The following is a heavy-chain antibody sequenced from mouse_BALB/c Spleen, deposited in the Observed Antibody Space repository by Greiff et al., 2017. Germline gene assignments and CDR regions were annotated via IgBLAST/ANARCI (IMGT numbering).Heavy chain of an antibody. V-gene: IGHV5-9-4*01. CDR1: GFTFSSYA. J-gene: IGHJ3*01. CDR2: ISSGGSYT. Sequence: EVKVEESGGGLVKPGGSLKLSCAASGFTFSSYAMSWVRQSPEKRLEWVAEISSGGSYTYYPDTVTGRFTISRDNAKNTLYLEMSSLRSEDTAMYYCAATMITGGFAYWGQGTLVTVSA. D-gene: IGHD2-4*01. CDR3: AATMITGGFAY.